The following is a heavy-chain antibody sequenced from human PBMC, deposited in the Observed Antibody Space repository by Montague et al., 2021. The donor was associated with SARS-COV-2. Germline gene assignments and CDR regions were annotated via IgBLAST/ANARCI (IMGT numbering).Heavy chain of an antibody. CDR1: GGSISSYY. V-gene: IGHV4-59*01. Sequence: SETLSLTCTVSGGSISSYYWSWIRQPPGKGLEWIGNIYYSGSTNYNPYLKSRVTISVDTSKNQFSLKLSSVTAADTAVYYCASQVPDFWSGIDYWGQGTLVTVSS. CDR2: IYYSGST. D-gene: IGHD3-3*01. CDR3: ASQVPDFWSGIDY. J-gene: IGHJ4*02.